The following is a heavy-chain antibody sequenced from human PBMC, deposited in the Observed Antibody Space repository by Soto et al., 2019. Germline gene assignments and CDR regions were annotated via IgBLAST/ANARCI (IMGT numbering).Heavy chain of an antibody. J-gene: IGHJ3*02. CDR1: GGAFSTYY. D-gene: IGHD3-9*01. CDR3: ARGGSNDWQVAFDI. V-gene: IGHV4-34*01. CDR2: INHSGSN. Sequence: LSLTCVVSGGAFSTYYYNWIRQSPGKGLEWIGEINHSGSNNYSPSLKSRVTMSLDTSKNQFSLKLTSVTAADTAVYYCARGGSNDWQVAFDIWGQGTMVTVSS.